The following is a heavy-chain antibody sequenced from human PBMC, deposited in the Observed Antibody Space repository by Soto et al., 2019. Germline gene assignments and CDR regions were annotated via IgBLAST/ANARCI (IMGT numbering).Heavy chain of an antibody. J-gene: IGHJ6*02. Sequence: QVQLVQSGAEMKKPGASVKVSCTVSGYTLTDLSMHWVRQAPGKGLEWMGGFDPEDGETIYAQKFQGRVTMTEDTSTDTAYMELSSLRSEDTAVYYCATAGGAGDPLDYYYGMDVWGQGTTVTVSS. V-gene: IGHV1-24*01. D-gene: IGHD1-26*01. CDR1: GYTLTDLS. CDR3: ATAGGAGDPLDYYYGMDV. CDR2: FDPEDGET.